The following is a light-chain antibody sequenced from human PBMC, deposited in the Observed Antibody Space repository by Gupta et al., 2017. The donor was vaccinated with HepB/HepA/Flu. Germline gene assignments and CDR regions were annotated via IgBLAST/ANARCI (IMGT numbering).Light chain of an antibody. J-gene: IGKJ1*01. V-gene: IGKV1-39*01. Sequence: DIQMTQSPSSLSASVGDRVTIPCRASQSISSYLNWYQQKPGKAPKLLIYAASRVKSGVPSRFSGSGSGTDFTLTISRRQPEDFANYYCQQSYSTSWTFGQGTKVEIK. CDR1: QSISSY. CDR3: QQSYSTSWT. CDR2: AAS.